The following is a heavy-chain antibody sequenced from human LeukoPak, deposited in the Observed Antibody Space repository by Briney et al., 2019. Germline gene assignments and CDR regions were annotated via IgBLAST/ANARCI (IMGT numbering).Heavy chain of an antibody. CDR2: INHSGST. CDR1: GGSFSGYY. D-gene: IGHD6-13*01. Sequence: SETLSPTCAVYGGSFSGYYWSWIRPPPGKGLEWIGEINHSGSTNYNPSLKSRVTISVDTSKTQFSLKLSSVTAADTAVYCCARSFGIASAGRPPLNWFDPWGQGTLVTVSS. J-gene: IGHJ5*02. CDR3: ARSFGIASAGRPPLNWFDP. V-gene: IGHV4-34*01.